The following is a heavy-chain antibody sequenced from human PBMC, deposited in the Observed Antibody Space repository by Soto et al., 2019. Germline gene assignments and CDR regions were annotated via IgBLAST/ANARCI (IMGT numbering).Heavy chain of an antibody. CDR2: ISYDGSNK. J-gene: IGHJ6*02. Sequence: PGGSLRLSCAASGFTFSSYAMHWVRQAPGKGLEWVAVISYDGSNKYYADSVKGRFTISRDNSKNTLYLQMNSLRAEDTAVYYCARDRRMWYYGMDVWGQGTTVTVSS. CDR1: GFTFSSYA. D-gene: IGHD2-15*01. V-gene: IGHV3-30-3*01. CDR3: ARDRRMWYYGMDV.